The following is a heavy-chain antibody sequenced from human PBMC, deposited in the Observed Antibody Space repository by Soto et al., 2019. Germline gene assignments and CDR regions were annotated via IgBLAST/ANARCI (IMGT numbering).Heavy chain of an antibody. V-gene: IGHV5-51*01. J-gene: IGHJ4*02. CDR1: GYTFTSYW. CDR3: AGRAGTVCRFSEY. D-gene: IGHD6-13*01. Sequence: ESLKISCKCSGYTFTSYWIRWVRQMPGEGLEWLGVIYPCDSDTRYCPSFQGQVTITADKSTNTAYFQWGSLMAAASAIYYCAGRAGTVCRFSEYWGQGTLVTVSS. CDR2: IYPCDSDT.